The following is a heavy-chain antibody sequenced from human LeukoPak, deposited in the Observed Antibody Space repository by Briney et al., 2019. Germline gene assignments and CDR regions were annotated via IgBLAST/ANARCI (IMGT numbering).Heavy chain of an antibody. D-gene: IGHD4-23*01. CDR2: INPSGGST. J-gene: IGHJ5*02. CDR3: ARDNPVEDTAWWFDP. V-gene: IGHV1-46*01. Sequence: GASVKVSCKATGYTFTGYYMHWVRQAPGQGLEWMGIINPSGGSTSYAQKFQGRVTMTRDMSTSTDYMELSSLRSEDTAVYYCARDNPVEDTAWWFDPWGQGTLVTVSS. CDR1: GYTFTGYY.